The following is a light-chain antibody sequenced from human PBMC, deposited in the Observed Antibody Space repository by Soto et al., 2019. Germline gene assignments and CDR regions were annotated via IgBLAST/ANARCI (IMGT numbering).Light chain of an antibody. CDR1: QSISSY. CDR2: AAS. J-gene: IGKJ2*01. V-gene: IGKV1-39*01. CDR3: LQSYSTLYT. Sequence: DLQMTQSPSSLSASVGDRVTITCRASQSISSYLNWYQQKPGKAPKLLIYAASSLQSGVPSRFSGSGSGTDFTLTISSLQPEDFATYYCLQSYSTLYTFGQGTKLEIK.